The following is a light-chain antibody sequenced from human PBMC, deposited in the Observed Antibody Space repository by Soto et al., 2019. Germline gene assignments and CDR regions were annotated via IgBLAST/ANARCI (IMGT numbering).Light chain of an antibody. CDR1: QDISNY. CDR2: DAS. V-gene: IGKV1-33*01. J-gene: IGKJ4*01. Sequence: DIQMTQSPSYLSASVGDRFTITCQASQDISNYLNWYQQKPGKAPKLLIYDASNLETGVPSRFSGSGSGTDFTLTISSLQTEDIATYYCQQYDSVPLTFGGGTKVDI. CDR3: QQYDSVPLT.